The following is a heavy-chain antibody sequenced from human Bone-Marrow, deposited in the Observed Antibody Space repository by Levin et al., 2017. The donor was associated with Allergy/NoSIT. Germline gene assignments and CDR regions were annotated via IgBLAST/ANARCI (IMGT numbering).Heavy chain of an antibody. D-gene: IGHD2-15*01. Sequence: SETLSLTCAVSGYSISDYYWGWIRQPPGKGLEWIGSIYHSGGTNYNPSLKSRVTISVDTSKNQFSLKLSSVTAADTAVYFCTRTLGYCSGDSCYYYFDHWGQGALVTVSS. CDR2: IYHSGGT. J-gene: IGHJ4*02. V-gene: IGHV4-38-2*01. CDR3: TRTLGYCSGDSCYYYFDH. CDR1: GYSISDYY.